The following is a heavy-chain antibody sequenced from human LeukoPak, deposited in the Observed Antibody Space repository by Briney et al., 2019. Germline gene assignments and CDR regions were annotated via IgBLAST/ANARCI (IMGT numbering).Heavy chain of an antibody. J-gene: IGHJ4*02. CDR2: MNPNSGNT. D-gene: IGHD3-22*01. Sequence: ASVKVSCKASGGTFSSYAISWVRQAPGQGLEWMGWMNPNSGNTGYAQKFQGRVTMTRNTSISTAYMELSSLRSEDTAVYYCARVPRIRDSSGYYVYWGQGTLVTVSS. CDR1: GGTFSSYA. V-gene: IGHV1-8*02. CDR3: ARVPRIRDSSGYYVY.